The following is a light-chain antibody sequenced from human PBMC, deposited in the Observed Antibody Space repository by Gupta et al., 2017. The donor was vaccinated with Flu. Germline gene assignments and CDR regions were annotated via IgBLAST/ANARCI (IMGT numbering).Light chain of an antibody. Sequence: GKTVTISGTRRSSSIASEYVHWYQQRPGSSLITEIFQDNQRPSGVPYRVSGSIDSSTNSASRTISELKPEYEADSYCQYFDRRIFGGGTKLTVL. V-gene: IGLV6-57*01. CDR1: SSSIASEY. CDR2: QDN. CDR3: QYFDRRI. J-gene: IGLJ2*01.